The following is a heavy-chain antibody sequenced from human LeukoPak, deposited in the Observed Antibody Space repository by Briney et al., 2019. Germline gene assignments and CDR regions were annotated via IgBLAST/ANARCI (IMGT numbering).Heavy chain of an antibody. CDR2: ISGSDGST. D-gene: IGHD2-15*01. V-gene: IGHV3-23*01. CDR1: GFSFSTYG. CDR3: AKNIGGFDY. Sequence: GGSLRLSCAASGFSFSTYGMTWVRQAPGKGLEWVSGISGSDGSTYYADSVKGRFIISRDNSKNTLYLQMNSLRAEDTAVYYCAKNIGGFDYWGQGILVTVSS. J-gene: IGHJ4*02.